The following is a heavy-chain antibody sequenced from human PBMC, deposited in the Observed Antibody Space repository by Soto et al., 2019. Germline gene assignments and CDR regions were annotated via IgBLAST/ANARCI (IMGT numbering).Heavy chain of an antibody. Sequence: QAQLVQSGAEVKKPGASVKVSCKASGYIFSTYGITWVRQAPGQGLEWMGWISGYNGNTDHGQKLQGRVSMTIETSTSTAYMELRSLRADDTAVYYCARAERHSTSWYAMDVWGQGTTVIVSS. CDR2: ISGYNGNT. CDR1: GYIFSTYG. J-gene: IGHJ6*02. V-gene: IGHV1-18*01. CDR3: ARAERHSTSWYAMDV. D-gene: IGHD2-2*01.